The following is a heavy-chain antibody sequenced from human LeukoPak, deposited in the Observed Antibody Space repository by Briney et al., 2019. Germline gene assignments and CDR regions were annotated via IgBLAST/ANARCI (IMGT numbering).Heavy chain of an antibody. V-gene: IGHV1-46*01. CDR1: GYTFTSNF. J-gene: IGHJ5*02. CDR3: ARGGRTRPHWFDP. Sequence: AAVKVSCKASGYTFTSNFMHWVRQAPGQGLEWRRIINPNGGSTNYAQEFQCRVTLTRDMSTSTVYMELSSLRSEDTSGYYCARGGRTRPHWFDPWGHGILVTVST. D-gene: IGHD3-10*01. CDR2: INPNGGST.